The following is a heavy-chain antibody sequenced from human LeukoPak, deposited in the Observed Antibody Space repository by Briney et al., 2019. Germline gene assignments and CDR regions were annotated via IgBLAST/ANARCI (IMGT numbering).Heavy chain of an antibody. D-gene: IGHD6-13*01. J-gene: IGHJ5*02. CDR2: IYYSGST. Sequence: SETLSLTCTVSGGSISSGGYYWSWIRQHPGKGLEWIGYIYYSGSTYYNPSLKSRVTISVDTSKNQFSLKLSSVTAADTAVYYCARAAIAAAGTIWFDPWGQGTLVTVSS. V-gene: IGHV4-31*03. CDR3: ARAAIAAAGTIWFDP. CDR1: GGSISSGGYY.